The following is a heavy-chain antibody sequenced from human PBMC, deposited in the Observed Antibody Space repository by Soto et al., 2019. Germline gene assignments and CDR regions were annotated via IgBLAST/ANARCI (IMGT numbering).Heavy chain of an antibody. CDR3: ARGMGSSSWSTAGYYYYGMDV. J-gene: IGHJ6*02. V-gene: IGHV4-34*01. CDR1: GGSFSGYY. CDR2: TNHSGST. Sequence: VQLQQWGAGLLKPSETLSLTCAVYGGSFSGYYWSWIRQPPGKGLEWIGETNHSGSTNYNPSLKSRVTISVDTSKNQFSLKLSSVTAADTAVYYCARGMGSSSWSTAGYYYYGMDVWGQGTTVTVSS. D-gene: IGHD6-13*01.